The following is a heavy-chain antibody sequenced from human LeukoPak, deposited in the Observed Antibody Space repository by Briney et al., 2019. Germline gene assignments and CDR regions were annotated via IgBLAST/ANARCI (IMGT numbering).Heavy chain of an antibody. CDR2: ISPNSGGT. CDR1: GYTFTNYF. V-gene: IGHV1-2*02. CDR3: ARGSVSGFDY. J-gene: IGHJ4*02. Sequence: ASVKVSCKASGYTFTNYFIHWVRQAPGQGLEWMGWISPNSGGTNYAQKFQGRVTMTRDTSISTAYMELSRLRSDDTAVYYCARGSVSGFDYWGQGTLVTVSS. D-gene: IGHD6-25*01.